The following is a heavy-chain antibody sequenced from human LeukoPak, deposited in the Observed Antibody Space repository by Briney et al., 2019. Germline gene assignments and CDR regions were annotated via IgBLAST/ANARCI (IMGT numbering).Heavy chain of an antibody. J-gene: IGHJ4*02. CDR2: ISGSGGST. V-gene: IGHV3-23*01. Sequence: GGSLRLSCAATGFTFSSYAMSWVRQAPGKGLEWVSAISGSGGSTYYADSVKGRFTISRDNSKNTLYLRMNSLRAEDTAVYYCASKRIYYDSSHDYWGQGTLVTVSS. D-gene: IGHD3-22*01. CDR1: GFTFSSYA. CDR3: ASKRIYYDSSHDY.